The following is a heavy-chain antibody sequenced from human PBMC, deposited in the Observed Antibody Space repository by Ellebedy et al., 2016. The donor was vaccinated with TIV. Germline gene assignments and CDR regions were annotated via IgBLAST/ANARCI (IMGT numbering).Heavy chain of an antibody. J-gene: IGHJ4*02. D-gene: IGHD3-10*01. Sequence: GESLKISCAASGFAFSANGMSWVRQAPGKGLERVSGLDGSENTDYGDSVKGRFTISRDISKNTLYLQMNSLRAEDTALYYCTKDSGWEHEYWGQGTLVTISS. V-gene: IGHV3-23*01. CDR2: LDGSENT. CDR3: TKDSGWEHEY. CDR1: GFAFSANG.